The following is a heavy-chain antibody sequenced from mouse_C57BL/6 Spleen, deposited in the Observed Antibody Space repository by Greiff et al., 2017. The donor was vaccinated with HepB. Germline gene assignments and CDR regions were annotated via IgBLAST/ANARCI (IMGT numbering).Heavy chain of an antibody. V-gene: IGHV14-3*01. D-gene: IGHD1-1*01. CDR2: IDPANGNT. CDR1: GFNIKNTY. CDR3: ASHYYGSSYRFAY. Sequence: EVQLQQSVAELVRPGASVKLSCTASGFNIKNTYMHWVKQRPEQGLEWIGRIDPANGNTKYAPKFQGKATITADTSSNTAYLQLSSLTSEDTAIYYCASHYYGSSYRFAYWGQGTLVTVSA. J-gene: IGHJ3*01.